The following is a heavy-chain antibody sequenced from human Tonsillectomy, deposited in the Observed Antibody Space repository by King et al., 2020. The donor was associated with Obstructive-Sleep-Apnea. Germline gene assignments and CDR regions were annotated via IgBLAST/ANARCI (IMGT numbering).Heavy chain of an antibody. J-gene: IGHJ2*01. CDR3: AREGRDYGDYLEGVTNWYFDL. CDR1: GGSISSSSYY. CDR2: IYFSGST. Sequence: QLQESGPGLVKPSETLSLTCTVSGGSISSSSYYWGWLRQPPGKGLEWIASIYFSGSTYYNPSLQSRVTISVDTSKNQFSLKLSSVTAADTAVYYCAREGRDYGDYLEGVTNWYFDLWGRGTLVTVSS. D-gene: IGHD4-17*01. V-gene: IGHV4-39*07.